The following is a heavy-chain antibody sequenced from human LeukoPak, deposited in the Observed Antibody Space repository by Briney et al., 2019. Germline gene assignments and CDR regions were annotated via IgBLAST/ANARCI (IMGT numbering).Heavy chain of an antibody. V-gene: IGHV3-21*01. D-gene: IGHD5-12*01. J-gene: IGHJ4*02. Sequence: AESLRLSCAAYGFTFSSYSMNWVRQPPGKGLEWVSSISSSSRYIYHAASMKGRLTISRDNAKNSLYLKMNSLRAEDTAVYYCGRDRDDSGYLRCFDYWGQGTLVTVSS. CDR3: GRDRDDSGYLRCFDY. CDR2: ISSSSRYI. CDR1: GFTFSSYS.